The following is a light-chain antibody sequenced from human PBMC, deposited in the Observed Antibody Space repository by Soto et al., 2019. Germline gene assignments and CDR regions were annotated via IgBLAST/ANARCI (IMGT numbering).Light chain of an antibody. CDR2: DAS. CDR1: QSVGNWL. J-gene: IGKJ1*01. CDR3: QQYGSSPWT. Sequence: EIVLTQSPATLSLSPGERATLSCRASQSVGNWLFWYQQKRGQAPRLLIYDASSRAAGVPDRFSGSGSGTDFTLTISRLEPEDFAVYYCQQYGSSPWTFGQGTKVDIK. V-gene: IGKV3-20*01.